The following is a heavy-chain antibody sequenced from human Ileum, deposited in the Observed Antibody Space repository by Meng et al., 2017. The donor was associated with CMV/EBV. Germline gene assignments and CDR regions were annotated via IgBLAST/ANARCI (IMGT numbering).Heavy chain of an antibody. Sequence: GESLKISCAASGSTFEQYWMHWVRQAPGKGLEWVAHIRYDGNNKYYADAVKGRFSISRDNSNNILYLDMNSLRPEDTAVYYCVKAEYCTATSCPTRGRLDPWGQGTLVTVSS. D-gene: IGHD2-2*01. CDR1: GSTFEQYW. V-gene: IGHV3-30*02. CDR2: IRYDGNNK. J-gene: IGHJ5*02. CDR3: VKAEYCTATSCPTRGRLDP.